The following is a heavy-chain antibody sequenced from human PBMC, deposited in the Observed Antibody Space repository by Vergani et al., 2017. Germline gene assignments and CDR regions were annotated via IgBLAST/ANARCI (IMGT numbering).Heavy chain of an antibody. CDR1: GFTFNQYG. D-gene: IGHD5-12*01. CDR3: TKGSRGYTGYFFDY. J-gene: IGHJ4*02. Sequence: QVQLVESGGGVVQPRRSLRLSCAASGFTFNQYGMHWVRQAPGKGLEWVAVTWYDGNNKQYADSVKGRFTISRDNSKSTMYLQMNSLRDEDTGVYYCTKGSRGYTGYFFDYWGQGTLATVSS. V-gene: IGHV3-33*06. CDR2: TWYDGNNK.